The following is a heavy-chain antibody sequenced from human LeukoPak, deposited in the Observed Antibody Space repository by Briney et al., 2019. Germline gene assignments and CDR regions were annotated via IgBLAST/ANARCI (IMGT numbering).Heavy chain of an antibody. V-gene: IGHV3-64*01. J-gene: IGHJ4*02. CDR1: GFTFSSYA. Sequence: GGSLRLSCAASGFTFSSYAMHWVRQAPGKGLEYVSAISSNGGSTYYANSVKGRFTISRDNSKNTLYLQMGSLRAEDMAVYYCARSRAAEWLFHLDYWGQGTLVTVSS. CDR2: ISSNGGST. CDR3: ARSRAAEWLFHLDY. D-gene: IGHD3-3*01.